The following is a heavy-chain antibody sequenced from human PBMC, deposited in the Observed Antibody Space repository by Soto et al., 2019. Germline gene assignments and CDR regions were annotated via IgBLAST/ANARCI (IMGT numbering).Heavy chain of an antibody. D-gene: IGHD3-10*01. V-gene: IGHV3-73*01. CDR2: IRSKANNYAT. Sequence: GGSLRLSCAASGFTFSGSAMHWVRQASGKGLEWVGRIRSKANNYATAYAASVKGRFTISRDDSQSTAFLQMNSLKTEDTAVYYCAKTLLWFGELFSYYYYGMDVWGQGTTVTRLL. J-gene: IGHJ6*02. CDR3: AKTLLWFGELFSYYYYGMDV. CDR1: GFTFSGSA.